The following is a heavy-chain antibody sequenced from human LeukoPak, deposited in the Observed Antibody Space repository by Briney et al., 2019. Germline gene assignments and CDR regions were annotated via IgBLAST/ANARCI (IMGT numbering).Heavy chain of an antibody. D-gene: IGHD6-13*01. CDR3: ARDIAAAGYFDY. Sequence: GGSLRLSCAASGFTFSSYRMNWVRQAPGKGLEWVSSISSSSSYIYYADSVKGRFTISRDNAKNSLYLQMNSLRAEDTAVYYCARDIAAAGYFDYWGQGTLVTVSS. V-gene: IGHV3-21*01. CDR1: GFTFSSYR. CDR2: ISSSSSYI. J-gene: IGHJ4*02.